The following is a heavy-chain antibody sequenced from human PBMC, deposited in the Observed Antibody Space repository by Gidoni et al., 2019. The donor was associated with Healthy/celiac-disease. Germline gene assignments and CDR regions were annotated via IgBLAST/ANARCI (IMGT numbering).Heavy chain of an antibody. Sequence: QVQLVQSGAEVKKPGSSVKVSCKASGGTFRRYTIRWVRQAPGQGLEWMGRIIPILGIANYAQKFQGRVTITADKSTSTAYMELSSLRSEDTAVYYCARAAGGYDSSGYYTKDWYFDLWGRGTLVTVSS. V-gene: IGHV1-69*02. J-gene: IGHJ2*01. D-gene: IGHD3-22*01. CDR2: IIPILGIA. CDR3: ARAAGGYDSSGYYTKDWYFDL. CDR1: GGTFRRYT.